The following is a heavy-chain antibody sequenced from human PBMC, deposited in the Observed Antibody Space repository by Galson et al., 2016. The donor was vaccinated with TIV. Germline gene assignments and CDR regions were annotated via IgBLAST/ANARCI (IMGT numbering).Heavy chain of an antibody. Sequence: ETLSLTCTVSGGSMRDPYWSWIRQTPGKGLEWIGYVYYTGGTKYNPSLKSRVTISVDTSKNQFSLRLSSVTAADTAMYYCARDIGGYDFDYWGQGTLVAVSS. J-gene: IGHJ4*02. V-gene: IGHV4-59*11. CDR3: ARDIGGYDFDY. CDR1: GGSMRDPY. D-gene: IGHD5-12*01. CDR2: VYYTGGT.